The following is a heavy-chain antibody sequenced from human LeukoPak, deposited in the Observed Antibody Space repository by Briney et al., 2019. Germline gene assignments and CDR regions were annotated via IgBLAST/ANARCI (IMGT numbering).Heavy chain of an antibody. CDR1: GVSISSSNSY. Sequence: SETLSLTCTVSGVSISSSNSYWGWMRQPPREGLEWIGSIYYSGNTYYNASLKSQVSISIDTSKNQFSLRLTSVTAADTAVYYCARQTGSGLFILPGGQGTLVTVSS. D-gene: IGHD3/OR15-3a*01. J-gene: IGHJ4*02. V-gene: IGHV4-39*01. CDR3: ARQTGSGLFILP. CDR2: IYYSGNT.